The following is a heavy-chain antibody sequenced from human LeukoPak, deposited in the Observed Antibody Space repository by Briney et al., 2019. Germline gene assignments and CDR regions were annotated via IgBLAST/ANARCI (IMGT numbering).Heavy chain of an antibody. V-gene: IGHV3-30*03. D-gene: IGHD3-3*01. CDR2: ISNDGSRK. J-gene: IGHJ4*02. CDR3: ARDRAWNYFDY. CDR1: GFTFSRHG. Sequence: GGSLRLSCAPSGFTFSRHGMHWVRQAPGKGLEWVAIISNDGSRKYYAHSVEGRCTISRDNSKNTLYLQMDSLRAEDTAVYYCARDRAWNYFDYWGQGTLVTVSS.